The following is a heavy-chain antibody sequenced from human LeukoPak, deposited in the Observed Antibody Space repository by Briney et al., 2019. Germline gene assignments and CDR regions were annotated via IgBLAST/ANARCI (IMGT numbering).Heavy chain of an antibody. V-gene: IGHV4-59*12. D-gene: IGHD4-11*01. CDR2: IYYSGST. CDR3: ARLSTVTTSFDY. CDR1: GGSISSYY. J-gene: IGHJ4*02. Sequence: SETLSLTCTVSGGSISSYYWSWIRQPPGKGLEWIGYIYYSGSTNYNPSLKSRVTISVDTSKDQFSLKLSSVTAADTAVYYCARLSTVTTSFDYWGQGTLVTVSS.